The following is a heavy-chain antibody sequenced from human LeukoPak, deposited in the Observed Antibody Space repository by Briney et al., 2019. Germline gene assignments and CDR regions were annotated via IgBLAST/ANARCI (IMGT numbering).Heavy chain of an antibody. CDR3: AKIFHTDGYYLGEHLFDA. CDR2: IGASGANT. J-gene: IGHJ5*02. D-gene: IGHD3-22*01. CDR1: GFTFSSYP. V-gene: IGHV3-23*01. Sequence: GGSLRLSCAASGFTFSSYPMSWVRQTPGKGLGWVSAIGASGANTYYADSVKGRFTTSRDNSKSTLYLQMNSLRAEDTAIYYCAKIFHTDGYYLGEHLFDAWGQGTLVTVSS.